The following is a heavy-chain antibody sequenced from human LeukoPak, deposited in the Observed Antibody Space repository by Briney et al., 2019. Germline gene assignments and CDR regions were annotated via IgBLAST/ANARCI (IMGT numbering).Heavy chain of an antibody. V-gene: IGHV5-51*01. CDR1: GYTFSSYW. J-gene: IGHJ3*01. Sequence: GESLTISCKGSGYTFSSYWIGWVRQMPGKGPEWMGIIYPGDSSIRYRPSFQGQATISADRSINSAYLQWSSLKASDNAMYYCARTSGWSSGDPFDLWGQGTMVTVSS. CDR3: ARTSGWSSGDPFDL. D-gene: IGHD6-19*01. CDR2: IYPGDSSI.